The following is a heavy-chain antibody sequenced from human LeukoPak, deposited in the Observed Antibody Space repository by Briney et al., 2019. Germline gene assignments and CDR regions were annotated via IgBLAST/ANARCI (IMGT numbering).Heavy chain of an antibody. CDR3: ARVQRVKFPLKYYFDS. Sequence: ASVKVSCKASGYTFTRYDINWVRQATGQGLEWMGWMNPNSGNTVYAQKFQGRVTMTRSTSISTAYMELSSLSSEDTAVYYCARVQRVKFPLKYYFDSWGQGTLVTVSS. J-gene: IGHJ4*02. CDR2: MNPNSGNT. D-gene: IGHD3-10*01. CDR1: GYTFTRYD. V-gene: IGHV1-8*01.